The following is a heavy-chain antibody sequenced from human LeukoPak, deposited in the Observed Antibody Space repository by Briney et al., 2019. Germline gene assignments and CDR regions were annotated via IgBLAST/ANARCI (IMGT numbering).Heavy chain of an antibody. D-gene: IGHD4-17*01. V-gene: IGHV3-7*01. Sequence: WGSPRLSCVASGFTFANYWMCWVRQAPGQGLEWVASRKQDGSEKWFVDSVKGRFTISRDNAKNSLYLQMNSLRAEDTAVYYCSSTLTLDHWGRGILVTVSS. CDR1: GFTFANYW. CDR3: SSTLTLDH. J-gene: IGHJ4*02. CDR2: RKQDGSEK.